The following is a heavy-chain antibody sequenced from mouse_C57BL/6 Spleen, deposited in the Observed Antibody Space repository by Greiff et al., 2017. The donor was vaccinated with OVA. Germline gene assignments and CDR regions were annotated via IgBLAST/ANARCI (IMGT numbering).Heavy chain of an antibody. CDR3: ALTTVVEGFDY. J-gene: IGHJ2*01. D-gene: IGHD1-1*01. Sequence: QVQLQQPGAELVKPGASVKLSCKASGYTFTSYWMHWVKQRPGQGLEWIGMIHPNSGSTNYNEKFKSKATLTVDKSSSTAYMQRSSLTSEDSAVYYCALTTVVEGFDYWGQGTTLTVSS. CDR1: GYTFTSYW. V-gene: IGHV1-64*01. CDR2: IHPNSGST.